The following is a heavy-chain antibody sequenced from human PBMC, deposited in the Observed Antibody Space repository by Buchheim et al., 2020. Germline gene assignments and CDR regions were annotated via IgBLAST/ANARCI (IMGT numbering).Heavy chain of an antibody. CDR1: GGSFSGYY. CDR3: ARGGRYYYDSSGYPYYYYYYGMDV. D-gene: IGHD3-22*01. Sequence: QVQLQQWGAGLLKPSETLSLTCAVYGGSFSGYYWSWIRQPPGKGLEWIGEINHSGSTNYNPSLKSRVTISVDTSKNQLSLKLSSVTAADTAVYYCARGGRYYYDSSGYPYYYYYYGMDVWGQGTT. CDR2: INHSGST. J-gene: IGHJ6*02. V-gene: IGHV4-34*01.